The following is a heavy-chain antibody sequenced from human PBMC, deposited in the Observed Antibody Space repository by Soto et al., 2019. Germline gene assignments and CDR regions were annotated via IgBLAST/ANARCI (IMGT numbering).Heavy chain of an antibody. Sequence: SETLSHTCTVSGGSISSDYWNWIRQPPGKGLEWIGHIYYSGSTIYNPSLRSRVTISLDTSKNQFSLKVTSVTVADTAVYFCARGDVGISYGLRCEYGVGVWGQGTTV. J-gene: IGHJ6*02. CDR1: GGSISSDY. CDR2: IYYSGST. D-gene: IGHD5-18*01. V-gene: IGHV4-59*01. CDR3: ARGDVGISYGLRCEYGVGV.